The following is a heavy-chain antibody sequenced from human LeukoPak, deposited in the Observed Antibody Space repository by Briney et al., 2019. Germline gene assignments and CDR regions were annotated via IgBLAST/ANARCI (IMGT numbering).Heavy chain of an antibody. CDR1: SDSISSTSGTYF. J-gene: IGHJ5*02. D-gene: IGHD1-1*01. Sequence: PSETLSLTRSVSSDSISSTSGTYFWGWIRQPAGKGLEWIGRINTSGSTNYNPSLKSRVTMSVDTSKNQFSLKVTSATAADTAVYYCARYRLGWFDPWGQGTLVTVPS. CDR3: ARYRLGWFDP. V-gene: IGHV4-61*02. CDR2: INTSGST.